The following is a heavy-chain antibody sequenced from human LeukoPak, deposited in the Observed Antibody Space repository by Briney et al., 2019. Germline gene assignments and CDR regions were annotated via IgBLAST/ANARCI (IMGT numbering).Heavy chain of an antibody. V-gene: IGHV1-24*01. J-gene: IGHJ4*02. Sequence: ASVKVSCKVSGYTLTELSMHWVRQAPGKGLEWMGGFDPEDGETIYAQKFQGRVTMTEDTSTDTAYMELSSLRSEDTAVYYCATDSAITVGSYYFDHWGQGTLVTVSS. CDR1: GYTLTELS. CDR3: ATDSAITVGSYYFDH. D-gene: IGHD1-26*01. CDR2: FDPEDGET.